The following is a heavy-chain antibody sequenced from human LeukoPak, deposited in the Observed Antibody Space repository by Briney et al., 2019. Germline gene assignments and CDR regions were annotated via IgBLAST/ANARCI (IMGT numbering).Heavy chain of an antibody. CDR3: ARSSRSHDAFDI. Sequence: GASVKVSCKASGYTFTGYYMHWVRQAPGQGLEWMGWMNPNSGNTGYAQKFQGRVTITRNTSISTAYMELSSLRSEDTAVYYCARSSRSHDAFDIWGQGTMVTVSS. J-gene: IGHJ3*02. V-gene: IGHV1-8*03. CDR1: GYTFTGYY. CDR2: MNPNSGNT. D-gene: IGHD2-2*01.